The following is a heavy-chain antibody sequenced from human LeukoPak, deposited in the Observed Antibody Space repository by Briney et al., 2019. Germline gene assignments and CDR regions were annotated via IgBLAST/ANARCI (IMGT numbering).Heavy chain of an antibody. D-gene: IGHD6-13*01. CDR1: GGSISSGGYY. Sequence: SQTLSLTCTVSGGSISSGGYYWSWIRQHPGKGLEWIGYIYYSGSTYYNPSLKSRVTISVDTSKNQFSLKLSSVTAADTAVYYCARGVAAAGRRNNWFDPWGQGTLVTVSS. V-gene: IGHV4-31*03. CDR3: ARGVAAAGRRNNWFDP. J-gene: IGHJ5*02. CDR2: IYYSGST.